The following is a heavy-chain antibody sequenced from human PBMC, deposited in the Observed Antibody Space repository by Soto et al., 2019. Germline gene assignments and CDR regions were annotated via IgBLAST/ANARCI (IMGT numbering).Heavy chain of an antibody. Sequence: SETLSLTCAVSGGSISSGGYSWSWIRQPPGKGLEWIGYIYHSGSTYYNPSLKSRVTISVDRSKNRFSLKLSSVTAADTAVYYCAREVVVTAKASWFDPWRQGTLVTVSS. CDR1: GGSISSGGYS. CDR3: AREVVVTAKASWFDP. D-gene: IGHD2-21*02. J-gene: IGHJ5*02. CDR2: IYHSGST. V-gene: IGHV4-30-2*01.